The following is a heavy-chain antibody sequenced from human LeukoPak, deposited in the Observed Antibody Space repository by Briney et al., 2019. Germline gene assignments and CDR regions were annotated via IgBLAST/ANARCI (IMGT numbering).Heavy chain of an antibody. CDR1: GFTFSSYW. J-gene: IGHJ4*02. V-gene: IGHV3-74*01. CDR2: INTDGSST. D-gene: IGHD6-19*01. Sequence: PGGSLRLSCAASGFTFSSYWMHWVRQAPGKGLVWVSRINTDGSSTSYADSVKGRFTISRDNAKNTLYLQMNSLRAEDTAVYYCARDPSIAVAGSGYFDYWGQGTLVTVSS. CDR3: ARDPSIAVAGSGYFDY.